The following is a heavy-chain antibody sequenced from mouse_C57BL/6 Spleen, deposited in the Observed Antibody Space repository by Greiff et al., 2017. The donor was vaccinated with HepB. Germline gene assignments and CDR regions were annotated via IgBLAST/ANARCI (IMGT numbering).Heavy chain of an antibody. V-gene: IGHV1-55*01. Sequence: QVQLQQPGAELVKPGASVKMSCKASGYTFTSYWITWVKQRPGQGLEWIGDIYPGSGSTNYNEKFKSKATLTVDTSSSTVYMQLSSMTSEDAAVYYCAREGDIYYYAREGYWGQGTTLTVSS. J-gene: IGHJ2*01. CDR3: AREGDIYYYAREGY. CDR1: GYTFTSYW. D-gene: IGHD1-1*01. CDR2: IYPGSGST.